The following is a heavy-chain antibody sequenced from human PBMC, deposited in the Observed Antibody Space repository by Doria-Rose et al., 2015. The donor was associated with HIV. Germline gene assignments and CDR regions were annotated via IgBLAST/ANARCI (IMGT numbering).Heavy chain of an antibody. Sequence: VQLVESGGGLVRPGGSLRLSCATSGFTFSSHRINWVRRAPGKGLERVSSISSTSAYINYADSVRGRFTISRDNARNSLYLQMDSLRAEDTAIYYCATGVTLDYWGQGTLVTVSS. D-gene: IGHD3-10*01. CDR1: GFTFSSHR. CDR2: ISSTSAYI. CDR3: ATGVTLDY. J-gene: IGHJ4*02. V-gene: IGHV3-21*01.